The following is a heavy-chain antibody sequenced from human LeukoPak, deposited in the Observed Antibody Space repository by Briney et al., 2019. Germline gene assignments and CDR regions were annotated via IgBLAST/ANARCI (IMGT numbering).Heavy chain of an antibody. D-gene: IGHD1-1*01. CDR2: ISFDGSRR. J-gene: IGHJ3*02. V-gene: IGHV3-30*03. CDR3: ARDSSWNDGSAAFDI. CDR1: GFTFSDSG. Sequence: PGGSLRLSCAASGFTFSDSGMHWVRQAPGKGLEWVAIISFDGSRRFYADSVRGRFTISRDNAKNSLYLQMNSLRAEDTAVYYCARDSSWNDGSAAFDIWGQGTMVTVSS.